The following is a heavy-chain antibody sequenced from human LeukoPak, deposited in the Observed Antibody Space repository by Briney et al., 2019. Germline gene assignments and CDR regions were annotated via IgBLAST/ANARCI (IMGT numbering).Heavy chain of an antibody. D-gene: IGHD5-24*01. CDR3: ARASDPWLQLT. Sequence: GGSLRLSCAASGFTFSSYAMSWVRQAPGKGLEWVSAISGSGGSTHYADSVKGRFTISRDNSKNTLYLQMNSLRAEDTAVYYCARASDPWLQLTWGQGTLVTVSS. CDR1: GFTFSSYA. CDR2: ISGSGGST. V-gene: IGHV3-23*01. J-gene: IGHJ5*02.